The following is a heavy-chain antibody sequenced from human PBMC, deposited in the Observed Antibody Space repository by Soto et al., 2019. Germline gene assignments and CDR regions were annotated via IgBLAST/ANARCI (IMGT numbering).Heavy chain of an antibody. V-gene: IGHV4-34*01. CDR3: ARGGGSYGFDY. CDR1: GGSFSGYY. D-gene: IGHD1-26*01. CDR2: INHSGST. J-gene: IGHJ4*02. Sequence: SETLSLTCAVYGGSFSGYYWSWIRQPPGKGLEWIGEINHSGSTNYNPSLKSRVTISVDTSKNQFSLKLSSVTAADTAVYYCARGGGSYGFDYWGQGTLVTVSS.